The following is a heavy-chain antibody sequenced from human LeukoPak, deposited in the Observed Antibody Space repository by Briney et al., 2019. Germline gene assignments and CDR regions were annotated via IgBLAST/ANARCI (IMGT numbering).Heavy chain of an antibody. Sequence: PSETLSLTCTVSGGSISSYYWSWIRQPPGKGLEWIGYIYYSGSTNYNPSLKSRVTISVDTSKNQFSLKLSSVTAAGTAVYYCARDVLAAAGTELWGQGTLVTVSS. D-gene: IGHD6-13*01. J-gene: IGHJ4*02. CDR2: IYYSGST. V-gene: IGHV4-59*01. CDR3: ARDVLAAAGTEL. CDR1: GGSISSYY.